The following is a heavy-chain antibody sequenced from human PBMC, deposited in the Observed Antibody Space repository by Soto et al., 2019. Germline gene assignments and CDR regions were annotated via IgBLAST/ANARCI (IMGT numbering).Heavy chain of an antibody. CDR3: ARPHRRDGYTYFIY. CDR2: ISGYNGNT. V-gene: IGHV1-18*01. CDR1: GYTFTNYG. D-gene: IGHD5-12*01. Sequence: SVKVSCKTSGYTFTNYGVGWVRQAPGQGLEWMGWISGYNGNTNYAQKFQGRVTMTTDTSTSTAYLELRSLRSDDTAIYYCARPHRRDGYTYFIYCGQGTLVTVSA. J-gene: IGHJ4*02.